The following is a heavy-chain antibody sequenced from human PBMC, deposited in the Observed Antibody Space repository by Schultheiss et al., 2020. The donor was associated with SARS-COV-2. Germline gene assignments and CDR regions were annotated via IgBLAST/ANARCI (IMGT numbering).Heavy chain of an antibody. Sequence: SETLSLTCAVYGGSFSGYYWSWIRQPPGKGLEWIGYIYHSGSTYYNPSLKSRVTISVDRSKNQFSLKLSSVTAADTAVYYCARGVPGVAGYYYYYYMDVWGKGTTVTVSS. CDR3: ARGVPGVAGYYYYYYMDV. CDR1: GGSFSGYY. D-gene: IGHD6-19*01. CDR2: IYHSGST. V-gene: IGHV4-34*01. J-gene: IGHJ6*03.